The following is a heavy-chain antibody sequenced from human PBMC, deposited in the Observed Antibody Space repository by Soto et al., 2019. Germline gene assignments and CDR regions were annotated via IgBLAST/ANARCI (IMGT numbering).Heavy chain of an antibody. CDR1: GFTFSSYG. D-gene: IGHD2-15*01. CDR3: ASLPFYCSGGSCYPY. V-gene: IGHV3-30*03. Sequence: GGSLRLSCAASGFTFSSYGMHWVRQAPGKGLEWVAVISYDGSNKYYADSVKGRFTISRDNSKNTLYLQMNSLRAEDTAVYYCASLPFYCSGGSCYPYWGQGTLVTVSS. CDR2: ISYDGSNK. J-gene: IGHJ4*02.